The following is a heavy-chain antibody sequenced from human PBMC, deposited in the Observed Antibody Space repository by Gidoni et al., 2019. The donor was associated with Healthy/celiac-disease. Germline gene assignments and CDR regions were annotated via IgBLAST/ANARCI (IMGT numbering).Heavy chain of an antibody. CDR2: IIPIFGTA. Sequence: QVQLVQSGAEVKKPGSSVKVSCKASGGTFSSYAISWVRQAPGQGLEWMGGIIPIFGTANYAQKFQGRVTITADKSTSTAYMELSSLRSEDTAVYYCARTNNLGYCSSTSCYAFDYWGQGTLVTVSS. CDR3: ARTNNLGYCSSTSCYAFDY. CDR1: GGTFSSYA. J-gene: IGHJ4*02. D-gene: IGHD2-2*01. V-gene: IGHV1-69*06.